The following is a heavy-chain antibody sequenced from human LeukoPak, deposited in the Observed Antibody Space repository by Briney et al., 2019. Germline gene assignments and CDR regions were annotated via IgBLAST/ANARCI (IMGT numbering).Heavy chain of an antibody. D-gene: IGHD3-22*01. Sequence: PSETLSLTCTVSGGSISSSSYYWGWIRQPPGKGLEWIGSIYYSGSTYYNPSLKSRVTISVDTSKNQFSLKLSSVTAADTAVYYCASPPSYYYASSAYYWGQGTLVTVSS. CDR1: GGSISSSSYY. J-gene: IGHJ4*02. CDR2: IYYSGST. CDR3: ASPPSYYYASSAYY. V-gene: IGHV4-39*01.